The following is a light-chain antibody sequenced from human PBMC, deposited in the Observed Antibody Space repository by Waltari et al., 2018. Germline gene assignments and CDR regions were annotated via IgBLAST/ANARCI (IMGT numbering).Light chain of an antibody. Sequence: QSALTQPASVSGSPGPSLTIPCTGTSSHAGFYHYVSWYQQHPGKALKLIIYDVSERPSGVSHRFSGSKSGNTASLTISGLQAEDEADYYCNSYTGSSSWVFGGGTKLTVL. J-gene: IGLJ3*02. CDR3: NSYTGSSSWV. CDR2: DVS. CDR1: SSHAGFYHY. V-gene: IGLV2-14*01.